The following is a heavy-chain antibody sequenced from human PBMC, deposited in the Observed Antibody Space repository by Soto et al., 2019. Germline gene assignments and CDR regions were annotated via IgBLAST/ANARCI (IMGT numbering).Heavy chain of an antibody. CDR1: GFTFSDHY. Sequence: PWGSLRLSCAGSGFTFSDHYMDWVRQAPGKGLEWVGRSRNKTKGYTTEYAASVKGRFTMSRDESKSSLYLQMNSLKIEDTAVYYCARVIVVVAGTTHHYYFDYWGQGTLVTVSS. D-gene: IGHD2-15*01. CDR2: SRNKTKGYTT. J-gene: IGHJ4*02. CDR3: ARVIVVVAGTTHHYYFDY. V-gene: IGHV3-72*01.